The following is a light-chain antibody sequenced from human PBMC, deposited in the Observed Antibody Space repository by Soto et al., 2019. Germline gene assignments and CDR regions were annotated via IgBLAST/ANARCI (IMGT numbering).Light chain of an antibody. CDR3: QHYDSLPIT. CDR1: QSVSSY. CDR2: DAS. V-gene: IGKV3-11*01. Sequence: EIVLTQSQSTLSLSPGRRATLSCRASQSVSSYLAWYQQKPGQAPGILIYDASNRATGIPARFSGSGYGTDFNLTISRLEPEDFAVFYCQHYDSLPITFGQGTRLEIK. J-gene: IGKJ5*01.